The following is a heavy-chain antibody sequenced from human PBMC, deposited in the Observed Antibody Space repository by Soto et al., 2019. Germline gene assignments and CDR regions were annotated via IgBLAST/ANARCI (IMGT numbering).Heavy chain of an antibody. J-gene: IGHJ4*02. CDR3: AIVYCSGGSCYSIDY. CDR1: GYTFTSYY. Sequence: ASVKVSCKASGYTFTSYYMHWVRQAPGQGLEWMGIINPSNSTTYAQKFQGRVTMTRDTSTSTVYMELSSLRSEDTAVYYCAIVYCSGGSCYSIDYWGQGTPVTVSS. D-gene: IGHD2-15*01. V-gene: IGHV1-46*03. CDR2: INPSNST.